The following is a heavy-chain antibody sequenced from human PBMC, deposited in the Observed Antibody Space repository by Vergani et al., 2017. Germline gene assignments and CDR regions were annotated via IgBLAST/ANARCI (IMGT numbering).Heavy chain of an antibody. D-gene: IGHD2-2*01. CDR3: ARVPQFWCSSTSCYQDY. CDR2: IYSGGST. CDR1: GFTVSSNY. J-gene: IGHJ4*02. V-gene: IGHV3-66*01. Sequence: EVQLVESGGGLVQPGGSLRLSCAASGFTVSSNYMSWVRQAPGKGLEWVSVIYSGGSTYYADSVKGRFTISRDNAKNSLYLQMNSLRAEDTAEYYCARVPQFWCSSTSCYQDYWGQGTLVTVSS.